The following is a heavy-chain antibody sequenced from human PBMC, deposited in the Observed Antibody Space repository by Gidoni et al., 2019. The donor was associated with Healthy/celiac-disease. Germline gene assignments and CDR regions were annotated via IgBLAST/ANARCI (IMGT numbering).Heavy chain of an antibody. Sequence: ELQLVESGGGLVKPGGSLRLSCPASGFPFSRYSMNWVRQAPGKGLEWVSSISSSSSYIYYADSVKGRFTISRDNAKNSLYLQMNSLRAEDTAVYYCASFRIAVAGRVSGAYWGQGTLVTVSS. V-gene: IGHV3-21*01. CDR1: GFPFSRYS. D-gene: IGHD6-19*01. CDR3: ASFRIAVAGRVSGAY. J-gene: IGHJ4*02. CDR2: ISSSSSYI.